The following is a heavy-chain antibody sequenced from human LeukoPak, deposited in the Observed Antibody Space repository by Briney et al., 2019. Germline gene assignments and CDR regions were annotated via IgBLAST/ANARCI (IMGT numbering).Heavy chain of an antibody. Sequence: SVKVSCKASGGTFSSYAISWVRQAPGQGREWMGRNIPIFGTANYAQKFQGRVTITTDESTSTAYMELSSLRSEDTAVYYCAREIGVVVVVTSDAFDIWGQGTMVTLSS. D-gene: IGHD2-21*02. CDR1: GGTFSSYA. CDR3: AREIGVVVVVTSDAFDI. V-gene: IGHV1-69*05. CDR2: NIPIFGTA. J-gene: IGHJ3*02.